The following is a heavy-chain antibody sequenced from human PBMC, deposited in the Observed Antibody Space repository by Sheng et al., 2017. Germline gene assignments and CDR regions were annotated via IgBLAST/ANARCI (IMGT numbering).Heavy chain of an antibody. CDR1: GGSISSSSYY. V-gene: IGHV4-39*07. D-gene: IGHD3-10*01. J-gene: IGHJ4*02. Sequence: QLQLQESGPGLVKPSETLSLTCTVSGGSISSSSYYWGWIRQPPGKGLEWIGSIYYSGSTYYNPSLKSRVTISVDTSKNQFSLKLSSVTAADTAVYYCARDSGDTGADYWGQGTLGPPSPQ. CDR2: IYYSGST. CDR3: ARDSGDTGADY.